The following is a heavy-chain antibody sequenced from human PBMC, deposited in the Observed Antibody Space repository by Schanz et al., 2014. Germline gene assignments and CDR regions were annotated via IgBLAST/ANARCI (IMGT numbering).Heavy chain of an antibody. CDR3: AKALKPYIASRNGLDV. V-gene: IGHV3-30*02. CDR1: RFAXXXXX. J-gene: IGHJ6*02. D-gene: IGHD3-16*01. CDR2: IRYDASNE. Sequence: QAQLVESGGGVVQPGGSLRLSCAASRFAXXXXXXXXXXXXXGKGLEWVAFIRYDASNEYYADSVKGRFTISRDNSKNTLYLQMNSLRPDDTAVYYCAKALKPYIASRNGLDVWGHGTTVTVSS.